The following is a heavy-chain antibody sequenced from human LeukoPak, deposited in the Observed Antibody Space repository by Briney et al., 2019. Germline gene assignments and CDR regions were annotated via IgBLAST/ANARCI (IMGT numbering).Heavy chain of an antibody. Sequence: VWSLGLDPATPGFHFSTYGIHWGRQAPGRGLDRVVFIQYDASSKYYADAVNGRFTISRDNSNDTLYLQMNSLRPDDTAVYYCAKSNALQFLEWTYYFDFWGQGTLVTVSS. CDR1: GFHFSTYG. D-gene: IGHD3-3*01. CDR2: IQYDASSK. V-gene: IGHV3-30*02. CDR3: AKSNALQFLEWTYYFDF. J-gene: IGHJ4*02.